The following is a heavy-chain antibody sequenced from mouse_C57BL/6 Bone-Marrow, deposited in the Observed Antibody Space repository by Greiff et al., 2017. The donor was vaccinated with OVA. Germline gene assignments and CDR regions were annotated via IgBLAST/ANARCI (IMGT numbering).Heavy chain of an antibody. J-gene: IGHJ1*03. D-gene: IGHD1-1*01. V-gene: IGHV1-61*01. Sequence: QVQLQQPGAELVRPGSSVKLSCKASGYTFTSYWMDWVKQRPGQGLEWIGNIYPSDSETHYNQKFKDKATLTVDKSSSTAYMQRSSLTSEDSAVYYWAQASFYYGSSYWYFDVWGTGTTVTVSS. CDR3: AQASFYYGSSYWYFDV. CDR2: IYPSDSET. CDR1: GYTFTSYW.